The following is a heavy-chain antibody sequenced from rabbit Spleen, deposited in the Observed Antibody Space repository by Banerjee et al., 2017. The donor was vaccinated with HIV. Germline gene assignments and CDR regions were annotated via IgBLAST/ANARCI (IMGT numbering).Heavy chain of an antibody. CDR2: IDAGSSGFT. V-gene: IGHV1S40*01. J-gene: IGHJ6*01. Sequence: QSLEESGGDLVKPGASLTLTCIASGVSFSGDSYMCWVRQAPGKGLEWTACIDAGSSGFTYFANWAKGRFTISKTSSTTVTLQMTSLTAADTATYFCARDTSSSFSSYGMDLWGPGPLVTVS. CDR1: GVSFSGDSY. D-gene: IGHD1-1*01. CDR3: ARDTSSSFSSYGMDL.